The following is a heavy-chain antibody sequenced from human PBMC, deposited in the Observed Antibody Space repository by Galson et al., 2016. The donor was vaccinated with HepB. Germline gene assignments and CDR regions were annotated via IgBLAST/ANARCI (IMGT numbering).Heavy chain of an antibody. CDR2: ISYDGSNE. D-gene: IGHD1-7*01. J-gene: IGHJ3*02. Sequence: SLRLSCAASGFTFSSYGMHWVRQAPGKGLEWVAVISYDGSNEYYADSVKGRFTISRDNSKNTLYLQMNSLRAEDTAVYYCARELWNYNSFDMWGQGTMVTVSS. V-gene: IGHV3-30*03. CDR3: ARELWNYNSFDM. CDR1: GFTFSSYG.